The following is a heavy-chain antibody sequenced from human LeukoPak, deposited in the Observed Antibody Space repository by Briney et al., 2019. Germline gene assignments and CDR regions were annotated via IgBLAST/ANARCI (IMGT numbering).Heavy chain of an antibody. D-gene: IGHD2-21*02. J-gene: IGHJ4*02. CDR3: ARDLYCGGDCYPCYFDY. CDR2: ISSSSSYI. CDR1: GFTFSSYS. Sequence: GGSLRLSCAASGFTFSSYSTNWVRQAPGKGLEWVSSISSSSSYIYYAASVKGRFTSSRDNAKNSLYLQMNSLRAEDTAVYYCARDLYCGGDCYPCYFDYWGQGTLVTVSS. V-gene: IGHV3-21*01.